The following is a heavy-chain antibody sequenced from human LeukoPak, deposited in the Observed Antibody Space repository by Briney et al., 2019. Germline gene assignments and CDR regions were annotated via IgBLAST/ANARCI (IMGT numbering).Heavy chain of an antibody. CDR1: GGTFSSYA. CDR2: IIPIFGTA. CDR3: ARDRSSWSHDAFDI. Sequence: SVTVSCTASGGTFSSYAISWVRQAPGQGLEWMGGIIPIFGTANYAQKFQGRVTITADESTSTAYMELSSLRSEDTAVYYCARDRSSWSHDAFDIWGQGTMVTVSS. D-gene: IGHD2-15*01. J-gene: IGHJ3*02. V-gene: IGHV1-69*13.